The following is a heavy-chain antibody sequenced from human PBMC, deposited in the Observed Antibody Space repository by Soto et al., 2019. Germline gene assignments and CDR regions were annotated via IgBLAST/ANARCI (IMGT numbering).Heavy chain of an antibody. D-gene: IGHD2-2*01. CDR1: GFSFTTYA. CDR3: AKRNCISTSCYSYGMDV. V-gene: IGHV3-23*01. J-gene: IGHJ6*02. Sequence: PGGSLRLSSVGSGFSFTTYAMSWVRQAPGKGLEWLSGISASGGGSTYYADSVKGRFTISRDNSKNTLYLQMNSLRAEDTAVYYCAKRNCISTSCYSYGMDVWGQGTTVTVSS. CDR2: ISASGGGST.